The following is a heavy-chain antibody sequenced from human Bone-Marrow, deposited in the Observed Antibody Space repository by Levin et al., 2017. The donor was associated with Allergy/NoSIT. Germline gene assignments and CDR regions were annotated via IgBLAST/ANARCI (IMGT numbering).Heavy chain of an antibody. Sequence: LSLTCAASGFTFSSSAMSWVRQAPGKGLEWVSAISGSGGSTYYADSVKGRFTISRDNSKNTLYLQMNSLRAEDTAVYYCAKGLSGYSYGFGYWGQGTLVTVSS. J-gene: IGHJ4*02. CDR2: ISGSGGST. V-gene: IGHV3-23*01. CDR3: AKGLSGYSYGFGY. CDR1: GFTFSSSA. D-gene: IGHD5-18*01.